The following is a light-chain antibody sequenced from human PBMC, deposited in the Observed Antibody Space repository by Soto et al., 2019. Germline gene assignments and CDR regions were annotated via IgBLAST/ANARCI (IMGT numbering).Light chain of an antibody. Sequence: DIQMTQSPSSLSPSVGDRVTITCRASQDITSYLAWYQQKPGKVPKLLIYAASTLQSGVPSRFSGSGSATDFTLTISSLQPEDVATYYCLCYDSAPTWTFGQGTRVEIK. J-gene: IGKJ1*01. V-gene: IGKV1-27*01. CDR2: AAS. CDR1: QDITSY. CDR3: LCYDSAPTWT.